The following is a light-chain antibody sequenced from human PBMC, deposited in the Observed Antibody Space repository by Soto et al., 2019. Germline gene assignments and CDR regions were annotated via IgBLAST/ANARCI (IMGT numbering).Light chain of an antibody. J-gene: IGKJ2*01. Sequence: DIQLTQSPSTLSASVGDRVTITCRASQGIRSALGWYQQKPGKVPKLLIYAASTLQSGVPSRFRGSASGTDFTLTISSLQPEDFATYYCQQNYNSPYTFGQGTKVDIK. V-gene: IGKV1-39*01. CDR1: QGIRSA. CDR2: AAS. CDR3: QQNYNSPYT.